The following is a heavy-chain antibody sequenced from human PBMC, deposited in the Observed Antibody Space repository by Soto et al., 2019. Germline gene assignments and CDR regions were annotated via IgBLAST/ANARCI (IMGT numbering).Heavy chain of an antibody. Sequence: ASVKVSCKASGYTFTSYGISWVRQAPGQGLEWMGWISAYNGNTNYAQKLQGRVTMTTDTSTSTAYMELSSLRSEDTAVYYCARVDSSGWYMSPLNWFDPWGQGTLVTVSS. CDR2: ISAYNGNT. D-gene: IGHD6-19*01. V-gene: IGHV1-18*01. J-gene: IGHJ5*02. CDR1: GYTFTSYG. CDR3: ARVDSSGWYMSPLNWFDP.